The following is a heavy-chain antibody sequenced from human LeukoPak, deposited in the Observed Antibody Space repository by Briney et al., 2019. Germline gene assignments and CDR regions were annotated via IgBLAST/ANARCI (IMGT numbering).Heavy chain of an antibody. V-gene: IGHV3-7*01. CDR2: INEDGSVQ. CDR1: GFIFSDYW. Sequence: TGGSLRLSCAASGFIFSDYWMNWVRQVPGKGLEWVANINEDGSVQDYVHSVRGRFTISRDKAKNSMYLQMNSLRVEDTAIYYCASRESSMARSHWGHGTLVTVSS. J-gene: IGHJ4*01. CDR3: ASRESSMARSH. D-gene: IGHD3-10*01.